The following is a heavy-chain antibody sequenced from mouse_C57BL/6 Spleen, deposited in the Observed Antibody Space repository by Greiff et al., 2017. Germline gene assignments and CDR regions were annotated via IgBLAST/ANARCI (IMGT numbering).Heavy chain of an antibody. D-gene: IGHD4-1*01. Sequence: QVQLQQSGAELVRPGASVTLSCKASGYTFTDYEMHWVKQTPVHGLEWIGALDPETGGTAYNQKFKGKAILTADKSSSTAYMELRSLTSEDSAVYYCTRWEPYFDYWGQGTTLTVSS. CDR2: LDPETGGT. CDR1: GYTFTDYE. CDR3: TRWEPYFDY. V-gene: IGHV1-15*01. J-gene: IGHJ2*01.